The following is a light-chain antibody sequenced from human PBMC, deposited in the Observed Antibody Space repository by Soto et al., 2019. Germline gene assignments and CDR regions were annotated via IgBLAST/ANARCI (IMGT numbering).Light chain of an antibody. V-gene: IGKV3-15*01. CDR3: LQYNNWPHAYT. Sequence: DIVMTQSPATLSVSPGERATLSCRASQNVSSNLAWYQQKPGQAPRLLLYGASTRATGLPARFSGSGSGTDFTLTISSLQSEDLAIYYCLQYNNWPHAYTFGPGTKVDIK. J-gene: IGKJ3*01. CDR2: GAS. CDR1: QNVSSN.